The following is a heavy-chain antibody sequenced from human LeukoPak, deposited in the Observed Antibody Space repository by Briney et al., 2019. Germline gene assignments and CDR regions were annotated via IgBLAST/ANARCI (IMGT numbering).Heavy chain of an antibody. Sequence: GRSLRLSCAASGFTFSSSAMHWVRQAPGKGLEWVAFISYDGSTKYYADSVKGRFTISRDNSKNTLYLQMNSLRVEDTAVYYCARVGGVTPSFYFDFWGQGTLVTVSS. J-gene: IGHJ4*02. D-gene: IGHD1-26*01. CDR2: ISYDGSTK. CDR3: ARVGGVTPSFYFDF. CDR1: GFTFSSSA. V-gene: IGHV3-30*04.